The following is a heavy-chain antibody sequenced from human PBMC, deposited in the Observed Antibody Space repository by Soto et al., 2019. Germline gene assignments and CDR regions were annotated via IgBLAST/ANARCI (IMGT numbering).Heavy chain of an antibody. V-gene: IGHV1-18*01. Sequence: ASVKVSCKASGYTFTSYGISWVRQAPGQGLEWMGWISAYNGNTNYAQKLQGRVTMTTDTSTSTAYMELRSLRSDDTAVYYCARWGEFLAVAGSNNWFDPWGQGTLVTVSS. CDR2: ISAYNGNT. CDR3: ARWGEFLAVAGSNNWFDP. J-gene: IGHJ5*02. CDR1: GYTFTSYG. D-gene: IGHD6-19*01.